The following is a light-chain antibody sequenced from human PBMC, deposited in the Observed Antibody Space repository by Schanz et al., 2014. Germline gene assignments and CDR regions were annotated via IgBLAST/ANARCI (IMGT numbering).Light chain of an antibody. J-gene: IGLJ1*01. CDR2: DVS. CDR3: SSYAGSIYV. V-gene: IGLV2-14*03. CDR1: CSDIGGYNF. Sequence: QSALTQPASVSGSPGQSITISCTGTCSDIGGYNFVSWYQQHPGKAPKLMIYDVSNRPSGVSNRFSGSKSGNTASLTISGLQAEDEADYYCSSYAGSIYVFGTGTKVTVL.